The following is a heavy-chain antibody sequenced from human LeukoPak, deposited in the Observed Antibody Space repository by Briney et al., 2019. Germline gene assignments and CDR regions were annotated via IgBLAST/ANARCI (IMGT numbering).Heavy chain of an antibody. Sequence: GGSLRLSWAAPGFSFSAYWMTWVRQAPGTGREGVANINPAGTETYYVDPVKGRFTISRDNAKNLLYLQMNSLRAEDTAVYYCARFGYVAAVDLWGQGTLVTVSS. CDR3: ARFGYVAAVDL. CDR1: GFSFSAYW. J-gene: IGHJ4*02. D-gene: IGHD2-15*01. CDR2: INPAGTET. V-gene: IGHV3-7*01.